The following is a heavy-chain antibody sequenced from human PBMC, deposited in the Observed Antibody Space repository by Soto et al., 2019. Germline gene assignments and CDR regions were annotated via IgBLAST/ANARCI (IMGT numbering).Heavy chain of an antibody. D-gene: IGHD3-10*01. V-gene: IGHV4-59*01. CDR2: IYNSGST. J-gene: IGHJ6*02. CDR3: ARDRGSGSSYPYYYYAMDV. Sequence: WTWIRQPPGEGLEWIGYIYNSGSTNYNPSLKSRVTISVDTSNNQFSLELRSVTAADTAVYFCARDRGSGSSYPYYYYAMDVWGQGTTVTVSS.